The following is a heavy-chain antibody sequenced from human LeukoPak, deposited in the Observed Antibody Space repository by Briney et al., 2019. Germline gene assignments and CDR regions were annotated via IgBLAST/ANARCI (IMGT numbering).Heavy chain of an antibody. CDR1: GFTFSSYG. Sequence: GGSLRLSCAASGFTFSSYGMHWVRQAPGKGLEWVAFIRYDGSNKYYADSVKGRFTISRDNSKNTLYLQMNSLRAEDTAVYYCATRNGGKVVPAARPNYYYYYMDVWGKGTTVTISS. D-gene: IGHD2-2*02. CDR3: ATRNGGKVVPAARPNYYYYYMDV. V-gene: IGHV3-30*02. J-gene: IGHJ6*03. CDR2: IRYDGSNK.